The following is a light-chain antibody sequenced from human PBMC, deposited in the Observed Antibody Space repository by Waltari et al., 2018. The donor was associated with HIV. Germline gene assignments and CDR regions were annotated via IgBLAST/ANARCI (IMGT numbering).Light chain of an antibody. J-gene: IGKJ4*01. Sequence: DTQLTQSPPFLSASVGDRVTITCRASQGIAGYLAWYQQKPGKPPNLLIYGTSTLQNGVPSRFSGSGSGTEFTLTISSLQPEDFTTYYCQQLNTYPPTFGGGTKVEIK. V-gene: IGKV1-9*01. CDR3: QQLNTYPPT. CDR1: QGIAGY. CDR2: GTS.